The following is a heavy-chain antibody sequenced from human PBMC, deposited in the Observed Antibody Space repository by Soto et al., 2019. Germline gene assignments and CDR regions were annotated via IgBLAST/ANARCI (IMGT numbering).Heavy chain of an antibody. CDR2: ISYDGSNK. V-gene: IGHV3-30-3*01. CDR3: ASLGKQWLAPHEYGMDV. J-gene: IGHJ6*02. D-gene: IGHD6-19*01. CDR1: GFTFSSYA. Sequence: QVQLVESGGGVVQPGRSLRLSCAASGFTFSSYAMHWVRQAPGKGLEWVAVISYDGSNKYYADSVKGRFTISRDNSKNTLYLQMNSLRAEDTAVYYCASLGKQWLAPHEYGMDVWGQGTTVTVSS.